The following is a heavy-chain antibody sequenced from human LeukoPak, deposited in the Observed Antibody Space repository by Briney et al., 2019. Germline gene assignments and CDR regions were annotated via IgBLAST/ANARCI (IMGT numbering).Heavy chain of an antibody. D-gene: IGHD6-6*01. J-gene: IGHJ4*02. CDR2: NNHSGST. CDR3: ARLGSSIAARLRGLY. CDR1: GGSFSGYY. Sequence: SETLSLTCAVPGGSFSGYYWSWIRQPPRKGLEWIGENNHSGSTNYNPSLKRRVTISVDTSKNQFSLKLSSVTAADTAVYYCARLGSSIAARLRGLYWGQGTLVTVSS. V-gene: IGHV4-34*01.